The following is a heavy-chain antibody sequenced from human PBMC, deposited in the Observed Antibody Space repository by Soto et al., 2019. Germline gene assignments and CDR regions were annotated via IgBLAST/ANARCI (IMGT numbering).Heavy chain of an antibody. CDR3: NTSGELLTLFDY. Sequence: GGSXRLSCAASGFTFSNAWMSWVRQAPGKGLEWVGRIKSKTDGGTTDYAAPVKGRFTISRDDSKNTLYLQMNSLKTEDTAVYYCNTSGELLTLFDYWGQGTLVTVSS. J-gene: IGHJ4*02. D-gene: IGHD3-10*01. V-gene: IGHV3-15*01. CDR1: GFTFSNAW. CDR2: IKSKTDGGTT.